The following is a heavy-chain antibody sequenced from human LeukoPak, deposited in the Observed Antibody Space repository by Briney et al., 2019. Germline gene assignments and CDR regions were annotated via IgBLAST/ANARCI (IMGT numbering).Heavy chain of an antibody. J-gene: IGHJ4*02. CDR1: GFTFSSYR. V-gene: IGHV3-48*01. CDR3: AKDSLRERIVGSTTRGVNDY. CDR2: ISSSSSTI. Sequence: GGSLRLSCAASGFTFSSYRMNWVRQAPGKGLEWVSYISSSSSTIYYADSVKGRFTISRDNAKNSLYLQMNSLRAEDTAVYYCAKDSLRERIVGSTTRGVNDYWGQGTLVTVSS. D-gene: IGHD1-26*01.